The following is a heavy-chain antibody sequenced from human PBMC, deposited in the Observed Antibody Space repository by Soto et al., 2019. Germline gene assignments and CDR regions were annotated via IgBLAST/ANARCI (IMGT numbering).Heavy chain of an antibody. V-gene: IGHV4-34*01. CDR1: GGSFSGYY. CDR3: ARGGKWDSSILHRSVSSSDH. Sequence: SETLSLTCAVYGGSFSGYYWSWIRQPPGKGLEWIGEINHSGSTNYNPSLKSRVTISVDTSKNQFYLKLSSVTAADTAVYYCARGGKWDSSILHRSVSSSDHCGQGILVTVSS. J-gene: IGHJ5*02. CDR2: INHSGST. D-gene: IGHD6-6*01.